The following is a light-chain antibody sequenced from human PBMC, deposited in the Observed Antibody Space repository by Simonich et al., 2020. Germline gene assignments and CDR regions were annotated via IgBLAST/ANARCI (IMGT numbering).Light chain of an antibody. CDR1: SSDVGGYNY. Sequence: QSALTQPASVSGSPGQSITISCTGTSSDVGGYNYVSWYQQHPGNDPKLMIYEVSQRPSGVPDRFSGSKSGNTAALTVSGLQAEDEADYYCSSYAGSNNFEVFGGGTKLTVL. CDR2: EVS. J-gene: IGLJ3*02. CDR3: SSYAGSNNFEV. V-gene: IGLV2-8*01.